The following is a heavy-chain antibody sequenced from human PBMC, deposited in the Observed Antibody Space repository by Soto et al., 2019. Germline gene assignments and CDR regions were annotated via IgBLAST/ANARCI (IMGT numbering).Heavy chain of an antibody. Sequence: SETLSLTCTVSGGSISSGDYYWSWIRQPPGKGLEWIGYIYYSGSTYYNPSLKSRVTISVDTSKNQFSLKLSSVTAADTAVYYCARAPALEYGSGGAKTPLYGMDVWGQGTTVTVSS. CDR1: GGSISSGDYY. CDR3: ARAPALEYGSGGAKTPLYGMDV. J-gene: IGHJ6*02. CDR2: IYYSGST. V-gene: IGHV4-30-4*01. D-gene: IGHD3-10*01.